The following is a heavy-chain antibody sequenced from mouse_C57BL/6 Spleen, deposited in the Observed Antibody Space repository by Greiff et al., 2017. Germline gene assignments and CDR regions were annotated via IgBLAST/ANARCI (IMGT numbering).Heavy chain of an antibody. CDR3: ARPTVVALYYAMDY. Sequence: EVQGVESGGGLVKPGGSLKLSCAASGFTFSDYGMHWVRQAPEKGLEWVAYISSGSSTIYYADTVKGRFTISRDNAKNTLFLQMTSLRSEDTAMYYCARPTVVALYYAMDYWGQGTSVTVSS. D-gene: IGHD1-1*01. CDR2: ISSGSSTI. V-gene: IGHV5-17*01. CDR1: GFTFSDYG. J-gene: IGHJ4*01.